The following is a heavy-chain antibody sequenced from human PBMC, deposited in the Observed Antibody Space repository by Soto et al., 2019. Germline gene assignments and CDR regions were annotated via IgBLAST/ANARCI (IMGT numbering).Heavy chain of an antibody. CDR2: ISSSSSYI. Sequence: EVQLVESGGGLVKPGGSLRLSCAASGFTFSSYSMNWVRQAPGKGLEWVSSISSSSSYIYYADSVKGRFTISRDNAKHSLYLQMNSLRAEETAVDYCARGSWELRCHLGYWVKETLVTVCS. J-gene: IGHJ4*02. CDR1: GFTFSSYS. D-gene: IGHD1-26*01. V-gene: IGHV3-21*01. CDR3: ARGSWELRCHLGY.